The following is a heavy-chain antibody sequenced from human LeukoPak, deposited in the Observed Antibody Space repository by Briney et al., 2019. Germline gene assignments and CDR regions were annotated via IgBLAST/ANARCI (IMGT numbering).Heavy chain of an antibody. Sequence: SETLSLTCAVYGGSFSGYYRSWIRQPPGKGLEWIGEINHSGSTNYNPSLKSRVTISVDTSKNQFSLKLSSVTAADTAVYYCARGRGSGSFGNYWGQGTLVTVSS. J-gene: IGHJ4*02. CDR3: ARGRGSGSFGNY. D-gene: IGHD6-19*01. CDR1: GGSFSGYY. V-gene: IGHV4-34*01. CDR2: INHSGST.